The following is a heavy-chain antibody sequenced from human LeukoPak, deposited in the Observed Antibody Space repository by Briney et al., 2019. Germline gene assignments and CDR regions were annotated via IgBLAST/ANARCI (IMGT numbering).Heavy chain of an antibody. V-gene: IGHV1-8*03. CDR3: AREGCTNGVCYPYYYYYMDV. D-gene: IGHD2-8*01. CDR1: GHTFTSYD. Sequence: ASVKVSCKASGHTFTSYDINWVRQATGQGLEWMGWMNPNSGNTGYAQKFQGRVTITRNTSISTAYMELSSLRSEDTAVYYCAREGCTNGVCYPYYYYYMDVWGKGTTVTVSS. J-gene: IGHJ6*03. CDR2: MNPNSGNT.